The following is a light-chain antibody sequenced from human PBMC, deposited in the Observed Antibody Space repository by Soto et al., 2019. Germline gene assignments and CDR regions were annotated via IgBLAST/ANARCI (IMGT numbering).Light chain of an antibody. V-gene: IGLV2-14*01. Sequence: SVLTQPASVSGSPGQSITISCTGTSSDVGGYNYVSWYQQHPGEAPKLIIYDVSNRPSGVSNRFSGSKSGNTASLTISGLQAEDEADYYCTSYASSSTVVFGGGTKLTVL. CDR2: DVS. CDR1: SSDVGGYNY. J-gene: IGLJ2*01. CDR3: TSYASSSTVV.